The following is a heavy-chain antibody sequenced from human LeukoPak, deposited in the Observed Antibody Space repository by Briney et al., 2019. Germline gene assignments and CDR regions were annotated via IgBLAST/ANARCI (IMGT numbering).Heavy chain of an antibody. CDR1: GGTFSSYA. V-gene: IGHV1-69*06. CDR3: ARGRRVYGSGSRNWFDP. D-gene: IGHD3-10*01. CDR2: IIPIFGTA. J-gene: IGHJ5*02. Sequence: VKVSCKASGGTFSSYAISWVRQAPGQGLEWMGGIIPIFGTANYAQKFQGRVTITADKSTSTAYMELSGLRSEDTAVYYCARGRRVYGSGSRNWFDPWGQGTLVTVSS.